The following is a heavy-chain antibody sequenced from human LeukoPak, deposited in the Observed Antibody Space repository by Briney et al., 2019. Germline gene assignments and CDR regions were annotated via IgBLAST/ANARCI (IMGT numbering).Heavy chain of an antibody. CDR2: IRYDGNDR. CDR3: ARRKGRGYSYGGESFDY. V-gene: IGHV3-30*02. J-gene: IGHJ4*02. Sequence: LPGGSPRLSCAASGFSFINYGMHWVRQAPGKGLEWVAFIRYDGNDRFYADSVRGRFTISRDTSKNTQYLHMNSLRVDDTAVYYCARRKGRGYSYGGESFDYWGQGTLVTVSS. D-gene: IGHD5-18*01. CDR1: GFSFINYG.